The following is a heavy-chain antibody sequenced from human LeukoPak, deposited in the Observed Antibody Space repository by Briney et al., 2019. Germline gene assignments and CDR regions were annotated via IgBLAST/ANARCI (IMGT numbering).Heavy chain of an antibody. J-gene: IGHJ3*02. Sequence: SETLSLTCTVSGGSISRYYWSWIRQPPGKGLEWIGYIYYSGSSNYNPSLKSRVTISVDTSKNQFSLKLTSVTAADTAVYYCARGGIVVVPAVPDAFDIWGQGTMVTVSS. V-gene: IGHV4-59*12. CDR3: ARGGIVVVPAVPDAFDI. CDR1: GGSISRYY. D-gene: IGHD2-2*01. CDR2: IYYSGSS.